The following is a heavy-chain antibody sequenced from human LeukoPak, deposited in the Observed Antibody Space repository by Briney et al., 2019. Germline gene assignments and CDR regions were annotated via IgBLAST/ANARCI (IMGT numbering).Heavy chain of an antibody. V-gene: IGHV4-59*01. CDR3: ARDLMVDPAFDI. CDR1: GGPISSYY. CDR2: IYYSGST. D-gene: IGHD2-8*02. Sequence: SETLSLTCTVSGGPISSYYWSWIRQPPGKGLEWIGYIYYSGSTNYNPSLKSRVTISVDTSKNQFSLKLSSVTAADTAVYYCARDLMVDPAFDIWGQGTMVTVSS. J-gene: IGHJ3*02.